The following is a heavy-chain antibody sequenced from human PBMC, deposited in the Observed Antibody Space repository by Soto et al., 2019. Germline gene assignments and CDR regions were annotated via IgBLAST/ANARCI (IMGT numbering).Heavy chain of an antibody. Sequence: PGGSLRLSCSASGFTFRSHAMSWVRQAPGKGLEWVSAIIDDGGRAYYADSVKGRFTISRDNSKNTLSLQMNSLRAEDTAVYYCAKPASGYAYWGQGTLVTVSS. J-gene: IGHJ4*02. V-gene: IGHV3-23*01. CDR3: AKPASGYAY. CDR1: GFTFRSHA. CDR2: IIDDGGRA. D-gene: IGHD3-22*01.